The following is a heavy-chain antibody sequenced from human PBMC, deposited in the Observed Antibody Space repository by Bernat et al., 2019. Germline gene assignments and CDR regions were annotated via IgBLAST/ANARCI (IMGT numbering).Heavy chain of an antibody. CDR1: GYTLTELS. J-gene: IGHJ5*02. D-gene: IGHD6-19*01. V-gene: IGHV1-24*01. CDR3: ANRESIAVANNWFDP. Sequence: QVQLVQSGAEVKKPGASVKVSCKVSGYTLTELSMHWVRQAPGKGLEWMGGFDPEDGETIYAQKFQGRVTMTEETSTDTAYMELSSLRSEDTAVYYRANRESIAVANNWFDPWGQGTLVTVSS. CDR2: FDPEDGET.